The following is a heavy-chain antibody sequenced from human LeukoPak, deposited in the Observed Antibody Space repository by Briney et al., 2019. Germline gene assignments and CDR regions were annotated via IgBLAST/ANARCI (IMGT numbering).Heavy chain of an antibody. D-gene: IGHD6-6*01. CDR3: ARAMSIAARLQTIFDY. CDR1: GFTVSSNS. V-gene: IGHV4-38-2*02. Sequence: SETLSLSCTVSGFTVSSNSMSWVRQAPGKGLEWIGTFYHGGSTYYNPSLKSRVTISVDTSKNQFSLNLTSVTAADTAVYYCARAMSIAARLQTIFDYWGQGTLVTVSS. J-gene: IGHJ4*02. CDR2: FYHGGST.